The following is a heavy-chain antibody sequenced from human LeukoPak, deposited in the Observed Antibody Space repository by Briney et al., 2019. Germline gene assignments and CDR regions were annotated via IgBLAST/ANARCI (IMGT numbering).Heavy chain of an antibody. D-gene: IGHD1-26*01. CDR2: IYSGGST. CDR3: VCRIGGAPQ. J-gene: IGHJ4*02. Sequence: GGSLRLSCAASGFTFSSYWMSWVRQAPGKGLEWVSVIYSGGSTYYADSVKGRFTISRDNSKNTLYLQMNSLRADDTAVYYCVCRIGGAPQWGQGTLVTVSS. CDR1: GFTFSSYW. V-gene: IGHV3-53*01.